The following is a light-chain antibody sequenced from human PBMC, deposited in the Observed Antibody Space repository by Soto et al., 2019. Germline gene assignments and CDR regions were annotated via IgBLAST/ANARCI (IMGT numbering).Light chain of an antibody. CDR3: QVWDRSSDHRGV. V-gene: IGLV3-21*02. Sequence: SYELTQSPSVSVAPGQTARITCGGNNIGSESVHWYQKKPGQAPVLVVYDDSDRPSGIPERFSGSNSGNTATLTISRVEAGDEADYYCQVWDRSSDHRGVFGGGTKLTVL. J-gene: IGLJ2*01. CDR2: DDS. CDR1: NIGSES.